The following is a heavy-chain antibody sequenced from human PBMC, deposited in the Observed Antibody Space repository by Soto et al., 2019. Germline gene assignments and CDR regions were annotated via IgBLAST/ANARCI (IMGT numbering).Heavy chain of an antibody. CDR3: ARNLASADV. D-gene: IGHD6-13*01. CDR1: GYTFTSFY. V-gene: IGHV1-46*01. J-gene: IGHJ4*02. CDR2: INPSGGSA. Sequence: ASVKVSCKASGYTFTSFYIHWVRQAPGQGLEWMAIINPSGGSANYAQKFQGRITLTRDTSTSTVYMELSSLRSEDTAVYYCARNLASADVWGQGTLVTVSS.